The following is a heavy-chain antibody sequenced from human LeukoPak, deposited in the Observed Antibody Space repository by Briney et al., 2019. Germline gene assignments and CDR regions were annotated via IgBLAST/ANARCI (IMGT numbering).Heavy chain of an antibody. D-gene: IGHD5/OR15-5a*01. CDR3: AGSTSWEAFDI. V-gene: IGHV4-59*01. CDR2: IYCSGST. Sequence: SETLSLTCTVSGGSISSYYWSWIRQPPGKGLEWIGYIYCSGSTNYNPSLKSRVTLSVDTSKNQFSLKLTSVTAADTAVYYCAGSTSWEAFDIWGQGTMVTVSS. J-gene: IGHJ3*02. CDR1: GGSISSYY.